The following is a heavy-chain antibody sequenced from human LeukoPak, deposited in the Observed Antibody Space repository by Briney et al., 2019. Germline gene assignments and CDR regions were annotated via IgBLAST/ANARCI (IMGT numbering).Heavy chain of an antibody. D-gene: IGHD3-10*01. Sequence: GESLKISCMGSGYSFTNYWIGWVRQRPGKGLEWMGIIHPGDSNTTYSPAFQGQVTISVDKSISTAYLQWISLKASDTAMYYCARRFGRPFDYWGQGTLVTVSS. CDR2: IHPGDSNT. J-gene: IGHJ4*02. CDR3: ARRFGRPFDY. CDR1: GYSFTNYW. V-gene: IGHV5-51*01.